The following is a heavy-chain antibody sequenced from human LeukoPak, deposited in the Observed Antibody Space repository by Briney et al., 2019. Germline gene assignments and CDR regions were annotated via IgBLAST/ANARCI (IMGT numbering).Heavy chain of an antibody. CDR2: ISSSGSTI. Sequence: PGGSLRLPCAASGFTFSSYEMNWVRQAPGKGLEWVSYISSSGSTIYYADSVKGRFTISRDNAKNSLYLQMNSLRAEDTAVYYCARVGWGKYQLPNYFDYWGQGTLVTVSS. CDR3: ARVGWGKYQLPNYFDY. CDR1: GFTFSSYE. J-gene: IGHJ4*02. D-gene: IGHD2-2*01. V-gene: IGHV3-48*03.